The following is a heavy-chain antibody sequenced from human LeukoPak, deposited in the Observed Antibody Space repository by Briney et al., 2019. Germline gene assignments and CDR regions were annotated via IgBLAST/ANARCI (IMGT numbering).Heavy chain of an antibody. CDR1: GGSISSSSYY. CDR3: ARGFLWRRWLQASWGHFDC. J-gene: IGHJ4*02. V-gene: IGHV4-39*07. D-gene: IGHD5-24*01. Sequence: PSETLSLTCTVSGGSISSSSYYWGWIRQPPGKGLEWIGSIYYSGSTYYNPSLKSRATISVDTSKNQFSLKLSSVTAADTAVYYCARGFLWRRWLQASWGHFDCWGQGTLVTVSS. CDR2: IYYSGST.